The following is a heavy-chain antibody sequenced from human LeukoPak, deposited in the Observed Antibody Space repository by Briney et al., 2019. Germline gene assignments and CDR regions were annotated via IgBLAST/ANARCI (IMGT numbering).Heavy chain of an antibody. V-gene: IGHV1-3*01. CDR2: INPDNGNA. D-gene: IGHD2-2*02. CDR3: ARGVVPAAIGANWFDP. CDR1: GYPFVSYV. Sequence: ASVKVSCKASGYPFVSYVIHWVRQAPGQRLEWMGWINPDNGNAEYSQKFQGRVTITRDPSATTAYMELSSLRSEDMAVYYCARGVVPAAIGANWFDPWGQGTLVTVSS. J-gene: IGHJ5*02.